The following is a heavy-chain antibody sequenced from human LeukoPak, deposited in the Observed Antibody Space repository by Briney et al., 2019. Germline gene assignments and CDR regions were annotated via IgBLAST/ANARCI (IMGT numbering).Heavy chain of an antibody. D-gene: IGHD6-13*01. J-gene: IGHJ5*02. CDR1: GYTFTSYG. V-gene: IGHV1-18*01. CDR2: ISAYNGNT. CDR3: ARDPHSSWYSSWFDP. Sequence: SVTVPCMASGYTFTSYGIIWVRLAPGQGLEWMGWISAYNGNTNYAQKLQGRVTMTTDTSTSTAYMELRSLRSDDTAVYYCARDPHSSWYSSWFDPWGQGTLVTVSS.